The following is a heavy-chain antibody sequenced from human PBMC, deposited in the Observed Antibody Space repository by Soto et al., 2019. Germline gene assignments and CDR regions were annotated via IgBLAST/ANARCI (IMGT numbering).Heavy chain of an antibody. CDR2: ISYDGSTK. V-gene: IGHV3-30*18. D-gene: IGHD3-16*01. Sequence: RLSCEGSGFTFDWFGMHWVRQAPGKGLEWVAVISYDGSTKYYADSVEGRFTISRDNSKNTVYLQMNSLRREDTAVYFCAKASPSYYDIIDFWGQGTLVTVSS. CDR1: GFTFDWFG. J-gene: IGHJ4*02. CDR3: AKASPSYYDIIDF.